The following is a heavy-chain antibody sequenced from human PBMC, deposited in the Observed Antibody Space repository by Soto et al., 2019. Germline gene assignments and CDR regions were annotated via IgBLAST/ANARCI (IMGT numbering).Heavy chain of an antibody. J-gene: IGHJ4*02. V-gene: IGHV1-69*02. CDR2: FNPILSFS. D-gene: IGHD3-10*01. Sequence: QVQLVQSGAEVKKPGSSVKVSCKASGDTFNFYTINWVRQAPGLGLEWMGRFNPILSFSNSALKFQGRVTLTADKSTSTAYMVLSSLRSEDTAIYYCGTSFGSGSRAFDYWGQGALVTVSS. CDR1: GDTFNFYT. CDR3: GTSFGSGSRAFDY.